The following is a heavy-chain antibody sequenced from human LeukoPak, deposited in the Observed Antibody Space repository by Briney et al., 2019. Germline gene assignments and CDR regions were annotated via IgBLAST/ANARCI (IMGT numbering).Heavy chain of an antibody. CDR1: GFTLGDYY. CDR2: ISSSGTTI. Sequence: PGGSLRLFCAASGFTLGDYYMSWIRQAPGKGLEWVSYISSSGTTIHYADSVKGRFTISRDNAKNSLYLQMNALRAEDTAVYYCARVRGSYCTDYWGQGTLVTVSS. V-gene: IGHV3-11*04. J-gene: IGHJ4*02. CDR3: ARVRGSYCTDY. D-gene: IGHD1-26*01.